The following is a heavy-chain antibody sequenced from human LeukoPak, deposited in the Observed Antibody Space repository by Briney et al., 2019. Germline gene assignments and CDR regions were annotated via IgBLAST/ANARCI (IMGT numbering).Heavy chain of an antibody. CDR1: GGTFSSYA. J-gene: IGHJ6*03. CDR2: IIPIFGTA. V-gene: IGHV1-69*06. Sequence: SVKVSCKASGGTFSSYAISWVRQAPGQGLEWMGGIIPIFGTANYAQKFQGRVTITADKSTSTAYMELSSLRSEDTAVYYCARLLGIAAAGYYCYYMDVWGKGTTVTVSS. CDR3: ARLLGIAAAGYYCYYMDV. D-gene: IGHD6-13*01.